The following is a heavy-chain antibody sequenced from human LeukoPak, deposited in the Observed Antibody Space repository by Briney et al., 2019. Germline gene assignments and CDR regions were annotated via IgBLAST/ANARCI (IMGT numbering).Heavy chain of an antibody. J-gene: IGHJ4*02. CDR2: IRSKRFGGAT. D-gene: IGHD6-19*01. Sequence: GGSLRLSCTASGFTFGDYAMSWVRRAPGKGLEWIGFIRSKRFGGATEYAASVRGRFTISIDDSRSVAYLHMNILKTEDTAVYFCTRDILSGWFYFDFWGQGTLVNVSS. CDR1: GFTFGDYA. CDR3: TRDILSGWFYFDF. V-gene: IGHV3-49*04.